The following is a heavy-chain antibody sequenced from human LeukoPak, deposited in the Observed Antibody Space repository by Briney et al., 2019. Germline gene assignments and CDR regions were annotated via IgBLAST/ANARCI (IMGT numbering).Heavy chain of an antibody. CDR3: ARGGGLVV. Sequence: PGGSLRLSCAASGFTFSSYWMNWARQAPGKGLEWVASINHNGNVNYYVDSVKGRFTISRDNAKNSLYLQMSNLRAEDTAVYFRARGGGLVVWGQGATVTVSS. CDR2: INHNGNVN. CDR1: GFTFSSYW. V-gene: IGHV3-7*03. J-gene: IGHJ6*02. D-gene: IGHD3-16*01.